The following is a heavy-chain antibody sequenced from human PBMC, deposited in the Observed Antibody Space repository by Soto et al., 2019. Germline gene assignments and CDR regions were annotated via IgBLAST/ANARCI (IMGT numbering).Heavy chain of an antibody. J-gene: IGHJ2*01. CDR1: GFTFSSYG. D-gene: IGHD1-7*01. CDR3: AKVEIPELELPPQHEYWYFDL. V-gene: IGHV3-30*18. CDR2: ISYDGSNK. Sequence: GGSLRLSCAASGFTFSSYGMHWVRQAPGKGLEWVAVISYDGSNKYYADSVKGRFTISRDNSKNTLYLQMNSLRAEDTAVYYCAKVEIPELELPPQHEYWYFDLWGRGTLVTVSS.